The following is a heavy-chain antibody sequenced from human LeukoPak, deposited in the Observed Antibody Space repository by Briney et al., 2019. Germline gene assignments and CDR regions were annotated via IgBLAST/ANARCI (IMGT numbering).Heavy chain of an antibody. V-gene: IGHV3-7*01. CDR2: IKEDGSRE. CDR1: GFTFSNAW. CDR3: ARDSPGYGAYVS. D-gene: IGHD5-12*01. J-gene: IGHJ1*01. Sequence: PGGSLRLSCAASGFTFSNAWMSWVRQAPGKGLEWVANIKEDGSREYYVDSVKGRFTISRDNAKDSLHLQMGSLTAEDTAVYYCARDSPGYGAYVSWGQGTLVSVSS.